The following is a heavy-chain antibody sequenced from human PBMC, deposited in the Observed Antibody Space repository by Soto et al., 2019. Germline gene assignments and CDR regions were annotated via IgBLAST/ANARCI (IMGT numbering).Heavy chain of an antibody. CDR2: IHYTGFT. Sequence: SETLSLTWVVSGSSISNDNGWFLVRQPPGKGLEWIGYIHYTGFTYSNPSLNSRLTMSVDTSKNQFSLKLSSVTAVDTAVYYCATKDNGKYFFEHWGQGTLVTVSS. J-gene: IGHJ4*02. CDR3: ATKDNGKYFFEH. V-gene: IGHV4-28*01. D-gene: IGHD1-26*01. CDR1: GSSISNDNG.